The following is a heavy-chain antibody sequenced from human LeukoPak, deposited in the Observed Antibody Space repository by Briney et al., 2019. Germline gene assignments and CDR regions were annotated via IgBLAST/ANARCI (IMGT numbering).Heavy chain of an antibody. CDR2: ITGSGDYT. Sequence: GRSLRLSCAASGFTFSGYAMTWVRQAPGKGLEWVSSITGSGDYTYYIDSVKGRFTISRDNSKNILYLQMNSLRGEDTALYYCAKDGLYYDGSAHVYYFDYWGQGTLVAVSS. CDR3: AKDGLYYDGSAHVYYFDY. CDR1: GFTFSGYA. D-gene: IGHD3-22*01. V-gene: IGHV3-23*01. J-gene: IGHJ4*02.